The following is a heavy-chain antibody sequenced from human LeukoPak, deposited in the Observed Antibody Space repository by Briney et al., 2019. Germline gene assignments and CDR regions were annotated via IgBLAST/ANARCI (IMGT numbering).Heavy chain of an antibody. CDR3: TRKTYFEN. V-gene: IGHV3-15*01. CDR2: FKTRSDGGTT. CDR1: GFTFSNAW. Sequence: GGSLRLSCAASGFTFSNAWMTWVRQAPGKGREWVARFKTRSDGGTTDYAATVTGRFIISRDDSKNMLYLQMNSLNTEDTAMYYCTRKTYFENWGQGTLVTVSS. J-gene: IGHJ4*02.